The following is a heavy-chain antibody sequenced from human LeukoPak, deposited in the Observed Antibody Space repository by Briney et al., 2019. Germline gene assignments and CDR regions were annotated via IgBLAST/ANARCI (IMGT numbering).Heavy chain of an antibody. D-gene: IGHD3-3*01. CDR2: IIPIFGTA. Sequence: SVKVSCKASGGTFSSYAISWVRQAPGQGLEWMGGIIPIFGTANYAQKFQGRVTITADESTSTAYMELSSLRSEDTAVYYCTRRGDFWSGRNAFDIWGQGTMVTVSS. CDR3: TRRGDFWSGRNAFDI. CDR1: GGTFSSYA. V-gene: IGHV1-69*13. J-gene: IGHJ3*02.